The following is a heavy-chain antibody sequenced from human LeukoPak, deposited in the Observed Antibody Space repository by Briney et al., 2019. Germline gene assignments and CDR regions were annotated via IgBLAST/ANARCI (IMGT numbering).Heavy chain of an antibody. CDR2: IRSKANSYAT. D-gene: IGHD1-26*01. Sequence: PGGSLKLSCAASGFTFSGSAMHWVRQASGKGLEWVGRIRSKANSYATAYAASVKGRFTISRDDSKNTAYLQMNSLKTEDTAVYYCTRHEIGGGSYYSYWGQGTLVTVSS. V-gene: IGHV3-73*01. CDR3: TRHEIGGGSYYSY. J-gene: IGHJ4*02. CDR1: GFTFSGSA.